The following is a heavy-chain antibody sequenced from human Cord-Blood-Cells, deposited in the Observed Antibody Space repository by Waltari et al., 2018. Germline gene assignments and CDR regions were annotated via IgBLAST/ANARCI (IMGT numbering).Heavy chain of an antibody. CDR3: AREPDTVTYYFDY. CDR2: INPNSGGT. Sequence: QVQLVQSGAEVKKPGASVKVSCKASGYTFTGYYMHWVRQAPGQGLEWVGWINPNSGGTNYAQRLQGRVTMTRDTSISTAYMELSRLRSDDTAVYYCAREPDTVTYYFDYWGQGTLVTVSS. CDR1: GYTFTGYY. V-gene: IGHV1-2*02. J-gene: IGHJ4*02. D-gene: IGHD4-17*01.